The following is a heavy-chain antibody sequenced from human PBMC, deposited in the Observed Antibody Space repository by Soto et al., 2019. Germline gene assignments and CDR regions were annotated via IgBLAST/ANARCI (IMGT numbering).Heavy chain of an antibody. CDR3: ARDRVKDTALGPLHYYYGMDV. Sequence: ASVKVSCKASGYTFTTYAMHWVRQAPGQRLEWMGWINAGNDNTKYSQKFQGRVTITRDTSASTAYMELSSLRSEDTAVYYCARDRVKDTALGPLHYYYGMDVWGQGTTVTVSS. V-gene: IGHV1-3*01. CDR1: GYTFTTYA. D-gene: IGHD5-18*01. J-gene: IGHJ6*02. CDR2: INAGNDNT.